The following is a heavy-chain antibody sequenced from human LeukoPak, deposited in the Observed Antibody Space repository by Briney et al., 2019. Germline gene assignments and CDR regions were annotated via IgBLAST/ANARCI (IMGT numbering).Heavy chain of an antibody. V-gene: IGHV5-51*01. CDR3: ARLGVPTPYQYFYYTDV. D-gene: IGHD2-2*01. Sequence: GESLKISCKGSGYSFTSYWIGWVREMPGKGLEWMGIIYPGDSDTRYSPSFQGQVTISADKSISTAYLQWSSLKASDTAMYFCARLGVPTPYQYFYYTDVWGKGTTVTISS. CDR1: GYSFTSYW. CDR2: IYPGDSDT. J-gene: IGHJ6*03.